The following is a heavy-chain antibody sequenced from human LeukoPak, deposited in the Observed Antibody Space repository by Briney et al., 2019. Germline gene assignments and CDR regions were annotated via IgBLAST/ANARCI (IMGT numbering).Heavy chain of an antibody. J-gene: IGHJ4*02. CDR3: AQDRAWIEFYF. V-gene: IGHV3-23*01. CDR1: GFTFGNCG. Sequence: GGSLRLSCVASGFTFGNCGMNWVRRAPGKGLEWVSGISPGGDTPYYADSVRGRFTISRDNSKNTMYLQMNSLRAEDTAVYYCAQDRAWIEFYFWGQGTLVTVSS. D-gene: IGHD5-12*01. CDR2: ISPGGDTP.